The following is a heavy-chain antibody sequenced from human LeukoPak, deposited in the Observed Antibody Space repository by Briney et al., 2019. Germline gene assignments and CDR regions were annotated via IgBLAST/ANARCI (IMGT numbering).Heavy chain of an antibody. D-gene: IGHD2-15*01. V-gene: IGHV1-3*03. Sequence: ASVKVSCKASGYTFTSYAMHWVRQAPGQRLEWMGWINAGNGNTKYSQEFQGRVTITRDTSASTAYMELSSLRSEDMAVYYCARATLSGSAFDIWGQGTMVTVSS. CDR2: INAGNGNT. J-gene: IGHJ3*02. CDR3: ARATLSGSAFDI. CDR1: GYTFTSYA.